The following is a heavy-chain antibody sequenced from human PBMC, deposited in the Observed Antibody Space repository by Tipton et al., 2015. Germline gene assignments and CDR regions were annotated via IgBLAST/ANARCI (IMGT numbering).Heavy chain of an antibody. D-gene: IGHD3-10*01. Sequence: TLSLTCSVSGVSISSRRYYWTWIRQPPGKGLEWIGFIYFTGSASYNPSLKSRVTMSVETSKNQFSLKVTSVAAADTAVYYCARMRWFGELPTHWGQGILVTVSS. CDR3: ARMRWFGELPTH. J-gene: IGHJ4*02. CDR1: GVSISSRRYY. V-gene: IGHV4-61*01. CDR2: IYFTGSA.